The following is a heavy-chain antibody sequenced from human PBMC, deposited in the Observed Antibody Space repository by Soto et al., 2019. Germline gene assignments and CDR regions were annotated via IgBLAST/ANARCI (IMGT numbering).Heavy chain of an antibody. CDR2: IYAIGTT. J-gene: IGHJ5*02. D-gene: IGHD3-22*01. CDR3: AKSYYFDNSRFS. CDR1: GGAVSSGRYY. V-gene: IGHV4-61*01. Sequence: SETLSLTCTVSGGAVSSGRYYWSWIRQTPGKGLEWIGYIYAIGTTNFNPSLKSRVSMSLDTSKNQFSLRLTSVTAADTAMYYCAKSYYFDNSRFSWAQGTSVPASS.